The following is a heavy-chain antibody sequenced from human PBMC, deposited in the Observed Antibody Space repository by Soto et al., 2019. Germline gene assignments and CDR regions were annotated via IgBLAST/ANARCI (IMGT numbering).Heavy chain of an antibody. CDR3: AISIWEYSSGRYQPRY. CDR2: ISWNSGSI. V-gene: IGHV3-9*01. D-gene: IGHD6-19*01. CDR1: GFTFDDYA. J-gene: IGHJ4*02. Sequence: SLRLSCAASGFTFDDYAMHWVRQAPGKGLEWVSGISWNSGSIGYADSVKGRFTISRDNAKNSLYLQMNSLRAEDTALYYCAISIWEYSSGRYQPRYWGQGTLVTVSS.